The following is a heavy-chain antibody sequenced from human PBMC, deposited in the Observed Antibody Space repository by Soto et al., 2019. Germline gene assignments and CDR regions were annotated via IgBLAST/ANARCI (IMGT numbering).Heavy chain of an antibody. D-gene: IGHD3-3*01. CDR1: GGSISSYY. V-gene: IGHV4-59*01. CDR2: IYYSGST. CDR3: ARGPYDFXSGYYAPLQNYYYYGMDV. Sequence: PSETLSLTCTVSGGSISSYYWSWIRQPPGKGLEWIGYIYYSGSTNYNPSLKCRVTISVDTSKNQFSLKLSSVTAADTAVYYCARGPYDFXSGYYAPLQNYYYYGMDVWGQGTTVTVS. J-gene: IGHJ6*02.